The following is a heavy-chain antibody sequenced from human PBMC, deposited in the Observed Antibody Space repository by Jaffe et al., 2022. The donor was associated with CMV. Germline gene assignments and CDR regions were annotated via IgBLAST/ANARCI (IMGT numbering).Heavy chain of an antibody. CDR1: GGSISSSSYY. D-gene: IGHD7-27*01. J-gene: IGHJ5*02. CDR2: IYYSGST. CDR3: ARQWRNWGWAVWFDP. Sequence: QLQLQESGPGLVKPSETLSLTCTVSGGSISSSSYYWGWIRQPPGKGLEWIGSIYYSGSTYYNPSLKSRVTISVDTSKNQFSLKLSSVTAADTAVYYCARQWRNWGWAVWFDPWGQGTLVTVSS. V-gene: IGHV4-39*01.